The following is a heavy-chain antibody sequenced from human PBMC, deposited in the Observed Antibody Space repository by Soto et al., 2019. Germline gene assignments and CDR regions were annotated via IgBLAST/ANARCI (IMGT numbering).Heavy chain of an antibody. D-gene: IGHD6-13*01. J-gene: IGHJ4*02. V-gene: IGHV5-51*01. CDR2: IYPGDHET. CDR1: GYTFSNFW. CDR3: ARSPRSSPYYDY. Sequence: GESLKISCQSSGYTFSNFWIGWVRQLPGKGLEWMGIIYPGDHETRYSPSFHGKVTISADRSINTAYLQWNSLEASDTAFYFCARSPRSSPYYDYWGQGALVTVSS.